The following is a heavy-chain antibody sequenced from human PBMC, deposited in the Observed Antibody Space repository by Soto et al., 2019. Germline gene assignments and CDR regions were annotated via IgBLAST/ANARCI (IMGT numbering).Heavy chain of an antibody. J-gene: IGHJ6*02. CDR2: MNAKRGDT. V-gene: IGHV1-8*01. CDR3: ARGNPFNYAGFDV. CDR1: GYTFSDFD. Sequence: QAHLEQSGAELKRPGASVKVSCKDSGYTFSDFDINWLRQASGQGPEWMGWMNAKRGDTFFAQRFQGKFSMTWNTSLDTAYMEVGSLRSDDTAIYYCARGNPFNYAGFDVWGQGTTVAVSS. D-gene: IGHD3-16*01.